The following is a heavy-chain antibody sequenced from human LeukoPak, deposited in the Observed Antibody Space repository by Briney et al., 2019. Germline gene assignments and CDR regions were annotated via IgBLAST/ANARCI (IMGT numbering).Heavy chain of an antibody. D-gene: IGHD5-12*01. Sequence: GESLKISCEGSGYSFPSYWINWVRQMPGKGLEWMGRIDPSDSYTNYSPSFQGHVTISTDKSISTAYLQWSSLKASDTAIYYCARSYSGYDYLDYWGQGTLVTVSS. CDR2: IDPSDSYT. CDR1: GYSFPSYW. J-gene: IGHJ4*02. V-gene: IGHV5-10-1*01. CDR3: ARSYSGYDYLDY.